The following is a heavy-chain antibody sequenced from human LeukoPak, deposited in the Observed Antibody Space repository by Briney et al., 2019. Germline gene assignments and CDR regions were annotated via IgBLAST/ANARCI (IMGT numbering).Heavy chain of an antibody. V-gene: IGHV4-4*07. J-gene: IGHJ4*02. CDR3: ARDGGWIDF. Sequence: PSETLSLTCTVSGGSISSYYWTWIRQPAGKGLEWIGRIYTSGTTNYNPNYNPSLKSRVTMSVYTSKNQFSLKLSSVTAADTAVYYCARDGGWIDFGGQGTLVTVSS. D-gene: IGHD2-15*01. CDR1: GGSISSYY. CDR2: IYTSGTTNYNP.